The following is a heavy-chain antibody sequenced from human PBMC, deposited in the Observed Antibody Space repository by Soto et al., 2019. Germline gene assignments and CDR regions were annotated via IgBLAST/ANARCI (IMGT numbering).Heavy chain of an antibody. V-gene: IGHV1-8*01. D-gene: IGHD6-19*01. CDR3: ATSGGGWYLY. CDR2: LNPNSGDT. Sequence: QVQLVQSGAEVKKPGASVKVSCKAYGYTFSSYDINWVRPANGQGLEWMGWLNPNSGDTGYAQKFQGRVTLTRNTSINTAYIELSSLTSDDTAVYYCATSGGGWYLYWGQGTLVTVSS. J-gene: IGHJ4*02. CDR1: GYTFSSYD.